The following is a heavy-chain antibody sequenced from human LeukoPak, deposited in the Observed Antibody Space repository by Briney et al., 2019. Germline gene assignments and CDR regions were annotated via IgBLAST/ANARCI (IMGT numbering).Heavy chain of an antibody. CDR1: GDSAAFKW. V-gene: IGHV5-51*01. CDR3: AGREGFSDTRNWSDP. CDR2: IYSGDSDT. D-gene: IGHD3-3*02. J-gene: IGHJ5*02. Sequence: GESLKISCTFSGDSAAFKWIAWVRQMSGRGLEWMGIIYSGDSDTRYSPSFQGQVSISVDKSIYTAYLQWNSLKASDTAIYYCAGREGFSDTRNWSDPWGQGTLVTVSS.